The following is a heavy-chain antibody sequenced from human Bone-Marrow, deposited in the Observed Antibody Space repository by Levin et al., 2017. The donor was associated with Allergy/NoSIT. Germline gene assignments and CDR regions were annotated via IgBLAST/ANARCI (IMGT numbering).Heavy chain of an antibody. J-gene: IGHJ4*02. D-gene: IGHD3-3*01. Sequence: ASGPTLVKPTQTLTLTCTFSGFSLTTTGVGVGWIRQPPGKALEWLALIFWDDDYRYSPSLQDRLTVTKDTSKNRVVLTMTNMDPVDTATYYCAHTFRNNDVWSGFHQYYFDSWGQGTLVTVSS. CDR2: IFWDDDY. CDR1: GFSLTTTGVG. V-gene: IGHV2-5*02. CDR3: AHTFRNNDVWSGFHQYYFDS.